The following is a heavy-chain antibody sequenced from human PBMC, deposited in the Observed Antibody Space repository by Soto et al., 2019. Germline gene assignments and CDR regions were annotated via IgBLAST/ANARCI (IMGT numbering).Heavy chain of an antibody. CDR3: ARGLGCSGGSCYSARSKYNWFDP. Sequence: EVQLVESGGGLVKPGGSLRLSCAASGFTFSSYSMNWVRQAPGKGLEWVSSISSSSSYIYYADSVKGRFTISRDNAKNSLYLQMNSLRAEDTAVYYCARGLGCSGGSCYSARSKYNWFDPWGQGTLVTVSS. D-gene: IGHD2-15*01. V-gene: IGHV3-21*01. CDR2: ISSSSSYI. CDR1: GFTFSSYS. J-gene: IGHJ5*02.